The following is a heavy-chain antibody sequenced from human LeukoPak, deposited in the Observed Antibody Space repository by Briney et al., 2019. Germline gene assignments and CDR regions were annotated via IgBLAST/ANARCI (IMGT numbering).Heavy chain of an antibody. J-gene: IGHJ5*02. CDR1: GGSFSGYY. CDR2: INHSGST. Sequence: KPSETLSLTCAVYGGSFSGYYWSWIRQPPGKGLEWIGEINHSGSTNYNPSLKSRVTISVDTSKDQFSLKLSSVTAADTAVYYCARGGNWFDPWGQGTLVTVSS. CDR3: ARGGNWFDP. V-gene: IGHV4-34*01.